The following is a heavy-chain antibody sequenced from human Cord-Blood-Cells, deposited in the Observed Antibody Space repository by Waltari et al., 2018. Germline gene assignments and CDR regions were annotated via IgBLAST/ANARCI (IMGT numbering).Heavy chain of an antibody. CDR1: GGSFSGYY. CDR2: FNHSGST. Sequence: QVQLQQWGAGLLKPSETLSLTCAVYGGSFSGYYWSWIRQPPGKGLAWIGEFNHSGSTNYNPALKSRVTIAVDASRNQFSLKLSSVTAADTAWYYWARGGPDFSIVVVPAAMPYYYYYGMDVWGQGTTVTVSS. J-gene: IGHJ6*02. V-gene: IGHV4-34*01. D-gene: IGHD2-2*01. CDR3: ARGGPDFSIVVVPAAMPYYYYYGMDV.